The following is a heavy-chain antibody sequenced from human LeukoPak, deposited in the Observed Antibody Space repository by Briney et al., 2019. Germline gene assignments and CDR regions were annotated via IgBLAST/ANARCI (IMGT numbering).Heavy chain of an antibody. Sequence: SETLSLTCTVSGGSISSYYWSWIRQPPGKGLEWIGYIYYSGSTNYNPSLKGRVTISVDTSKNQFSLKLSSVTAADTAVYYCARVGRWLQFLPWAFDYWGQGTLVTVSS. CDR2: IYYSGST. V-gene: IGHV4-59*01. CDR3: ARVGRWLQFLPWAFDY. D-gene: IGHD5-24*01. CDR1: GGSISSYY. J-gene: IGHJ4*02.